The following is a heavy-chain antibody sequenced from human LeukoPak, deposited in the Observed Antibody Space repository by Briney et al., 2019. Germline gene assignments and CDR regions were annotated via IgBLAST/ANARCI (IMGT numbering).Heavy chain of an antibody. D-gene: IGHD5-18*01. J-gene: IGHJ4*02. Sequence: EFQGRVTITADKSTSTAYMELSSLRSEDTAVYYCARGSTAETAMVLDYWGQGTLVTVSS. V-gene: IGHV1-69*04. CDR3: ARGSTAETAMVLDY.